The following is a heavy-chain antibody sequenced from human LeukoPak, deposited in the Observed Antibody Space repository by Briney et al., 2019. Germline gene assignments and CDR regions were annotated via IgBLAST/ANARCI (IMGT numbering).Heavy chain of an antibody. D-gene: IGHD3-3*01. V-gene: IGHV1-8*01. CDR3: ARMGYYDFWSGPYYMDA. CDR2: MNPNSGNT. J-gene: IGHJ6*03. CDR1: GYTFTSYD. Sequence: ASVKVSCKASGYTFTSYDINWVRQATGQGLEWMGWMNPNSGNTGYAQKFQGRVTMTRNTSISTAYMELSSLRSEDTAVYYCARMGYYDFWSGPYYMDAWGKGTTVTVSS.